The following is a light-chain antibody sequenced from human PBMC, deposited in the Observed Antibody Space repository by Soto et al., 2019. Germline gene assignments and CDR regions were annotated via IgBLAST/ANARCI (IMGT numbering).Light chain of an antibody. CDR2: KAS. Sequence: DIQMTQSPSTLSASVGDRVTITCRASQSISSWLAWYQQKPWKAPKLLIYKASSLESGVPSRFSGSGSGTEFTLTIRSLQPDDFATYYCQQYNSYWTFGQGTKVEIK. J-gene: IGKJ1*01. V-gene: IGKV1-5*03. CDR3: QQYNSYWT. CDR1: QSISSW.